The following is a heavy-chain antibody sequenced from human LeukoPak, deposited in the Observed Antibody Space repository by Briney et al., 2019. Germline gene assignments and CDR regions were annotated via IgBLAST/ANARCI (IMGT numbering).Heavy chain of an antibody. CDR2: ISYDGSNK. D-gene: IGHD4-11*01. V-gene: IGHV3-30*04. CDR1: GFTFSSYA. CDR3: ARDSKPYSNYPNPFDY. J-gene: IGHJ4*02. Sequence: GRSLRLSCAASGFTFSSYAMQWVRQAPGRGLEWVALISYDGSNKHYADSVKGRFTISRDNSKNTLYLQMNSLRAEDTAMYYCARDSKPYSNYPNPFDYWGQGTLVTVSS.